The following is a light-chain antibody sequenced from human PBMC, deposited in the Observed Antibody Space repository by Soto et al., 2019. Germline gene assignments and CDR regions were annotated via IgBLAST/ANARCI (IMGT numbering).Light chain of an antibody. V-gene: IGLV1-40*01. CDR3: QSYDSSLNGVV. Sequence: QSVLTQPPSVSGAPGQRVTISCPGSSSNIGAGYDVHWYQQLPGTAPKLLIYGNSNRPSGVPDRFSGSKSGTSASLAITGLQAEDEAEYYCQSYDSSLNGVVFGGGTKLTVL. CDR1: SSNIGAGYD. J-gene: IGLJ2*01. CDR2: GNS.